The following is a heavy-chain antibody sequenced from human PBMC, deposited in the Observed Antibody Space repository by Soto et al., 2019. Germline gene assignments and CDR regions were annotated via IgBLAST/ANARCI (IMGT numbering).Heavy chain of an antibody. V-gene: IGHV3-23*01. Sequence: TGGSLRLSCATSGFSFSNYAMSWVRQAPGKGLEWVAGITSTGYTYYVESLKGRFTISRDNSKNTVSLQMNSLRAEDTAVYYCAKDRIDYSISYFDYWGQGTLVTVSS. CDR2: ITSTGYT. CDR1: GFSFSNYA. CDR3: AKDRIDYSISYFDY. D-gene: IGHD4-4*01. J-gene: IGHJ4*02.